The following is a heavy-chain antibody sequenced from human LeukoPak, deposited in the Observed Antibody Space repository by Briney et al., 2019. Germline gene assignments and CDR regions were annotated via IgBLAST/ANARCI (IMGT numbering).Heavy chain of an antibody. Sequence: SETLSLTCAVYGGSFSGYYWSWIRQPPGKGLEWIGEINHSGSTNYNPSLKSRVTISVDTSKNQFSLKLSSVTAADTAVYYCASTPPTGDFWSGYLRSPADAFDVWGQGTMVTVSS. CDR1: GGSFSGYY. J-gene: IGHJ3*01. CDR2: INHSGST. D-gene: IGHD3-3*01. CDR3: ASTPPTGDFWSGYLRSPADAFDV. V-gene: IGHV4-34*01.